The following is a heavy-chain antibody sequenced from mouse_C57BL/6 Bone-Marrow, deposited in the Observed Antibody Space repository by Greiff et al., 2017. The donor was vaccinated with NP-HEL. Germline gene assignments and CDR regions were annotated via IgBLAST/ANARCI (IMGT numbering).Heavy chain of an antibody. J-gene: IGHJ3*01. CDR1: GYTFTSYW. D-gene: IGHD2-3*01. CDR2: IDPSDSYT. CDR3: ARRWLLRFFAY. V-gene: IGHV1-50*01. Sequence: QVQLQQPGAELVKPGASVKLSCKASGYTFTSYWMQWVKQRPGQGLEWIGEIDPSDSYTNYNQKFKGKATLTVDTSSSTAYMQLSSLTSEDSAVYYCARRWLLRFFAYWGQGTLVTVSA.